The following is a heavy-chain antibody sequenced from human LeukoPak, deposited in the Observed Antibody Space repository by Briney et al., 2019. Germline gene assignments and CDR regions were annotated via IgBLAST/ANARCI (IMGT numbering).Heavy chain of an antibody. D-gene: IGHD3-9*01. CDR3: ARRAPYYDILTGYYSYYFDY. Sequence: SETLSLTCSVSGGSINNYYWNWIRQPPGKGLEWIGYIYYRGSTRYNPSLQSRVTMSIGTSKTQFSLKLDSVTAADTAVYYCARRAPYYDILTGYYSYYFDYWGQGTLVTVSS. J-gene: IGHJ4*02. CDR2: IYYRGST. V-gene: IGHV4-59*08. CDR1: GGSINNYY.